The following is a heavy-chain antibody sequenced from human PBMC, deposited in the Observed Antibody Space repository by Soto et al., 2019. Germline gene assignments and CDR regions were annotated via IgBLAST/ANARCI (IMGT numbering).Heavy chain of an antibody. V-gene: IGHV1-18*01. CDR1: GYIFTTNI. Sequence: GTSVKVTCKHSGYIFTTNIISWVRQAPGQGLEWMGCISAYKGSTNYAQNFQGRVTLTRETSTSTAYMELRSLTSDDTAVYYCARQIRPTSFDIWGQGTMVTVSS. CDR3: ARQIRPTSFDI. CDR2: ISAYKGST. J-gene: IGHJ3*02.